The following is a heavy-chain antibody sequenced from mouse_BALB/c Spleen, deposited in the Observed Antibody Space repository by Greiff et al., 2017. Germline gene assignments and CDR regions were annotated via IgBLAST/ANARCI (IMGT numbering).Heavy chain of an antibody. CDR1: GFSLTSYG. J-gene: IGHJ3*01. D-gene: IGHD1-1*01. V-gene: IGHV2-2*02. Sequence: VKLVESGPGLVQPSQSLSTTCTVSGFSLTSYGVHWVRQSPGKGLEWLGVIWSGGSTDYNAAFISRLSISKDNSKSQVFFKMNSLQANDTAIYYCARNYPYYYGFAYWGQGTLVTVSA. CDR2: IWSGGST. CDR3: ARNYPYYYGFAY.